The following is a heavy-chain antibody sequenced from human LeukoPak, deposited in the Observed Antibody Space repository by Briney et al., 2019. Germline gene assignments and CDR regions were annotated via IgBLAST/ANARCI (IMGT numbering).Heavy chain of an antibody. CDR2: IRYDGSNK. D-gene: IGHD1-1*01. Sequence: GGSLRLSCAASGFTFSSYGMHWVRQAPGKGLEWVAFIRYDGSNKYYADSVKGRFTISRDNSKNTLYLQTNSLRAEDTAVYYCAKRVTTGSYHYYYMDVWGKGTTVTISS. CDR1: GFTFSSYG. J-gene: IGHJ6*03. V-gene: IGHV3-30*02. CDR3: AKRVTTGSYHYYYMDV.